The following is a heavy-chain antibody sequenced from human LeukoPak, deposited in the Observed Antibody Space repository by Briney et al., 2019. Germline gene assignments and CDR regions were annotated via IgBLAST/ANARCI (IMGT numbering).Heavy chain of an antibody. CDR2: ISWNSGSI. Sequence: PGRSLRLSCAASGFTFDDYAMHWVRQAPGKGLEWVSGISWNSGSIGYADSVKGRFTISRDNAKNSLYLQMNSLRAEDTALYYCAKDSWDYYDSSGYGGWFDPWGQGTLVTVSS. V-gene: IGHV3-9*01. CDR3: AKDSWDYYDSSGYGGWFDP. CDR1: GFTFDDYA. D-gene: IGHD3-22*01. J-gene: IGHJ5*02.